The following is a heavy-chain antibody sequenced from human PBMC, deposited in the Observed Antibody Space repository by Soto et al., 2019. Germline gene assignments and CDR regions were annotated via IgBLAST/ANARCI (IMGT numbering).Heavy chain of an antibody. Sequence: SSETLSLTCTVSCGSISSSSYYWGWIRQPPGKGLEWIGSIYYSGSTYYNPSLKSRVTISVDTSKNQFSLKLSSVTAADTAVYYCARHVEMATTPLGYWGQGTLVTVSS. J-gene: IGHJ4*02. CDR1: CGSISSSSYY. CDR3: ARHVEMATTPLGY. CDR2: IYYSGST. V-gene: IGHV4-39*01. D-gene: IGHD5-12*01.